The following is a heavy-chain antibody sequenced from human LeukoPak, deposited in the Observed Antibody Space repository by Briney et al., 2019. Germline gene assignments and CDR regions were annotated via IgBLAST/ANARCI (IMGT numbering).Heavy chain of an antibody. CDR1: GASISSGDHY. CDR2: IFYMGST. CDR3: ARGALGSGSIYRPGLDY. Sequence: SQTLSLTCNVSGASISSGDHYWSWIRQSPGKGLEWIGNIFYMGSTYYIPSLRSRVSMSMDTSKNHFSLKLISATAADTAVYYCARGALGSGSIYRPGLDYWGQGALVAVSS. V-gene: IGHV4-30-4*01. D-gene: IGHD3-10*01. J-gene: IGHJ4*02.